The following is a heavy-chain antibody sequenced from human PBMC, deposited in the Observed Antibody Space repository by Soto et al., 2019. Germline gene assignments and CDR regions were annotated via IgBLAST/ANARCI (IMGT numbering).Heavy chain of an antibody. V-gene: IGHV4-31*03. CDR2: IYYSGST. CDR3: AREGFPMVRGVIRYYYYYMDV. J-gene: IGHJ6*03. D-gene: IGHD3-10*01. CDR1: GGSIISGGYY. Sequence: SETLSLTCTVSGGSIISGGYYWSWIRQHPGKSLEWIGYIYYSGSTYYNPSLKSRVTISVDTSKNQFSLKLSSVTAADTAVYYCAREGFPMVRGVIRYYYYYMDVWGKGTTVT.